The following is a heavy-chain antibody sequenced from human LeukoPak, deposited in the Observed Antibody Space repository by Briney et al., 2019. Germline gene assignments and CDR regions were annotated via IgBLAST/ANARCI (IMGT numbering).Heavy chain of an antibody. V-gene: IGHV3-23*01. D-gene: IGHD3-22*01. Sequence: GGSLRLSCAASGFTFSSYAMSWVRQAPGKGLEWISAISGSGGSTYYADSVKGRFTNSRDNSKNTLYLQMNSLRAEDTAVYYCAKGSGYYSKYYFDYWGQGTLVTVSS. J-gene: IGHJ4*02. CDR2: ISGSGGST. CDR1: GFTFSSYA. CDR3: AKGSGYYSKYYFDY.